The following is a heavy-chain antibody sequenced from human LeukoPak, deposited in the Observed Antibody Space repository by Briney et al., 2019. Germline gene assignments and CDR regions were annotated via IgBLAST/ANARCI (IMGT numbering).Heavy chain of an antibody. D-gene: IGHD2-2*01. Sequence: ASETLSLTCSVPGGPITGYYWSWIRQPAGKGLEWMGRIYPNGGTNYNPSLKSRATMSVDTSKNQFSLKLTSVTAADTAMYYCARTKRTSHYYFDYWGQGTLATVSS. V-gene: IGHV4-4*07. CDR2: IYPNGGT. CDR1: GGPITGYY. CDR3: ARTKRTSHYYFDY. J-gene: IGHJ4*02.